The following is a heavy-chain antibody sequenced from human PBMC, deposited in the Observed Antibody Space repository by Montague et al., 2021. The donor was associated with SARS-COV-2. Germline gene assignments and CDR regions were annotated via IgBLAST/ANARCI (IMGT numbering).Heavy chain of an antibody. J-gene: IGHJ4*02. Sequence: SRILSCAASVFTFSNYIMTLVRQAPVKGLEWVSSISSSRSYIYYSNSVKGRFTISRDNAKNSLYLQMNSLRAEDTAVYYCARAPRYDGTDYWGQGTLVTVSS. V-gene: IGHV3-21*01. CDR1: VFTFSNYI. CDR3: ARAPRYDGTDY. D-gene: IGHD4-23*01. CDR2: ISSSRSYI.